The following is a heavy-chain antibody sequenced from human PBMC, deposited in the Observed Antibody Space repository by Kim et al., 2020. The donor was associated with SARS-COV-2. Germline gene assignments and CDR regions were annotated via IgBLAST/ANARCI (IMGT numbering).Heavy chain of an antibody. J-gene: IGHJ4*02. V-gene: IGHV4-34*01. D-gene: IGHD6-19*01. CDR1: GGSFSGYY. Sequence: SETLSLTCAVYGGSFSGYYWSWIRQPPGKGLGWIGEMNDSGNTNYNPSLKSRVTISVDTSKNQFSLKLSSVTAADTAVYYCARAVAGSFPTDSWGQGTLVTVSS. CDR3: ARAVAGSFPTDS. CDR2: MNDSGNT.